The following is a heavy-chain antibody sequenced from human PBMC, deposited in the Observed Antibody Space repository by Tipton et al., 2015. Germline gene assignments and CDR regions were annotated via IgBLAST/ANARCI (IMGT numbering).Heavy chain of an antibody. CDR3: ARDAPPSFDYVSGEYRQGNSYSGIDV. Sequence: TLSLTCTVSGGSINTSISSDYWSWIRQPPGKGLEWIGYIYKNGSTNDNPSLRSRVTISVDTSKNQFSLRLKSVTTADTAVYYCARDAPPSFDYVSGEYRQGNSYSGIDVWGQGTTVTVSS. CDR1: GGSINTSISSDY. CDR2: IYKNGST. D-gene: IGHD3-16*01. V-gene: IGHV4-61*01. J-gene: IGHJ6*02.